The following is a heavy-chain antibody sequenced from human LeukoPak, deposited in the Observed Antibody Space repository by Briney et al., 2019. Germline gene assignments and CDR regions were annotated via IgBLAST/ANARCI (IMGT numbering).Heavy chain of an antibody. CDR1: GDSITNYY. J-gene: IGHJ3*02. CDR3: ARSRVRRFTMIVVAGIRAFDI. D-gene: IGHD3-22*01. CDR2: IYTSGST. Sequence: SETLSLTCTVSGDSITNYYWNWIRQPAGKGLEWIGHIYTSGSTNYNPSLKSRVTMSVDTSKNQFSLKLSSVTAADTAVYYCARSRVRRFTMIVVAGIRAFDIWGQGTMVTVSS. V-gene: IGHV4-4*07.